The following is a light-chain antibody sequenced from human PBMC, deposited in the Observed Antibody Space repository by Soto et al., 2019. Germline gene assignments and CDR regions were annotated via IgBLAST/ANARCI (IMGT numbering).Light chain of an antibody. CDR2: ENT. J-gene: IGLJ2*01. CDR1: SSNIGAVFD. CDR3: QSYDSGLSGWL. Sequence: QAVVTQPPSVSGAPVQRVTISCTGSSSNIGAVFDVHWYQQVPGTAPKLLIYENTKRPSGVPDRFSGSKSGTSASLAITGLQAEDEADYYCQSYDSGLSGWLFGGGTKLTV. V-gene: IGLV1-40*01.